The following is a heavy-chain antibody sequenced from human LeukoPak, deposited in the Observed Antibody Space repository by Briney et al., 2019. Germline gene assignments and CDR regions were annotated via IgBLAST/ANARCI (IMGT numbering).Heavy chain of an antibody. J-gene: IGHJ4*02. CDR3: ARDLRSSGYYAFDY. D-gene: IGHD3-22*01. CDR1: GFTFSSYS. V-gene: IGHV3-48*01. Sequence: GGSLRLSCAASGFTFSSYSMNWVRQAPGKGLEWVSYISSSSSTIYYADSVKGRFTISRDNAKNSLYLQMNSLRAEDTAVYYCARDLRSSGYYAFDYWGQGTLVTVSS. CDR2: ISSSSSTI.